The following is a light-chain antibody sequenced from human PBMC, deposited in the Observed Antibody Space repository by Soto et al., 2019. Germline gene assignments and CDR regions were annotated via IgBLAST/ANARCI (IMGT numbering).Light chain of an antibody. V-gene: IGKV1-6*01. CDR1: QGIRDD. Sequence: AIQMTQSPSSLSASVGDRVTITCRASQGIRDDVGWYQQRPGEAPRLLIYGTSNLQIGVPSRFSGSGSGTDFTLTISSLQPEDFATYYCIQDYDYPRTFGQGPKVEIK. CDR3: IQDYDYPRT. J-gene: IGKJ1*01. CDR2: GTS.